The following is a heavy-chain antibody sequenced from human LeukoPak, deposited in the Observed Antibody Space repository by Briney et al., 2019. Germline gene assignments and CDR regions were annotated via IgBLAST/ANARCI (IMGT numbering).Heavy chain of an antibody. D-gene: IGHD3-10*01. J-gene: IGHJ4*02. CDR1: GFTFSSYG. CDR3: AKPRALYYYGSGSYFDPPFDY. Sequence: GGSLRLSCAASGFTFSSYGMSWVRQAPGKGLEWVSAISGSGGSTYYADSVKGRFTISRDNSKNTLYLQMNSLRAEDTAVYYCAKPRALYYYGSGSYFDPPFDYWGQGTLVTVSS. V-gene: IGHV3-23*01. CDR2: ISGSGGST.